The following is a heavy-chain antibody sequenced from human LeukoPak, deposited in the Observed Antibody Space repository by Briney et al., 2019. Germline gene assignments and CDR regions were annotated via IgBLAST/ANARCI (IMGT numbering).Heavy chain of an antibody. Sequence: GGSLRLSCAASGFTFSSYWMHWVRQAPGKGLVWVSRINSDGSSTSYADSVKGRFTISRDNAKNSLYLQMNSLRAEDMALYYCAKGTATGITFRYYYMDVWGKGTTVTVSS. D-gene: IGHD6-13*01. CDR2: INSDGSST. CDR1: GFTFSSYW. CDR3: AKGTATGITFRYYYMDV. J-gene: IGHJ6*03. V-gene: IGHV3-74*01.